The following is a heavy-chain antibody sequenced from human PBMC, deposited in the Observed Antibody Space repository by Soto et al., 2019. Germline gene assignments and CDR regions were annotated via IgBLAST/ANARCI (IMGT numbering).Heavy chain of an antibody. D-gene: IGHD5-12*01. CDR1: GFSLSTSGMC. CDR2: IDWDDDK. Sequence: SGPTLVNPTQTLTLTCTFSGFSLSTSGMCVSWIRQPPGKALEWLARIDWDDDKYYSTSLKTRLTISKDTSKNQVVLTMTNMDPVDTATYYCARIRNEEMATIGYYYYGMDVWGQGTTVTVSS. J-gene: IGHJ6*02. CDR3: ARIRNEEMATIGYYYYGMDV. V-gene: IGHV2-70*11.